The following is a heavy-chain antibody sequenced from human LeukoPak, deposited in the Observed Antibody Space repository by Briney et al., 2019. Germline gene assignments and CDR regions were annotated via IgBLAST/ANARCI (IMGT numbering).Heavy chain of an antibody. Sequence: GGSLRLSCATSGFTFEDYAMHWGRQAPGKGLEWVSGISWNSGKIAYADSVKGRFTISRDSAKSSLYLQMNSLRAEDMALYYCAKDIGDYRAFDMWGQGTMVTVSS. CDR1: GFTFEDYA. CDR3: AKDIGDYRAFDM. CDR2: ISWNSGKI. V-gene: IGHV3-9*03. J-gene: IGHJ3*02. D-gene: IGHD2-21*02.